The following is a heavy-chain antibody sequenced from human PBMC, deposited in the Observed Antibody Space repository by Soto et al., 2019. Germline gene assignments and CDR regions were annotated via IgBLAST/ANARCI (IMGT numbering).Heavy chain of an antibody. D-gene: IGHD3-22*01. Sequence: GGSLRLSCAASGFTFSDHYMSWIRQAPGKGLEWVSYISSSGDIIYYADSVKGRFTISRDNAKNSLYLQMNSLRAEDTAVYYCARDRGYYDSSGYFDYWGQGTLVTVAS. J-gene: IGHJ4*02. CDR2: ISSSGDII. CDR1: GFTFSDHY. CDR3: ARDRGYYDSSGYFDY. V-gene: IGHV3-11*01.